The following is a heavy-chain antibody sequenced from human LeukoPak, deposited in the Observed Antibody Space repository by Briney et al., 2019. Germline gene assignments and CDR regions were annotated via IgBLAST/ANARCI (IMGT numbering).Heavy chain of an antibody. CDR2: ISGSGGST. J-gene: IGHJ4*02. CDR3: AKSAAWYDSSRLAGGDY. CDR1: GFTFSSYA. V-gene: IGHV3-23*01. D-gene: IGHD3-22*01. Sequence: GGSLRLSCAAPGFTFSSYAMSWVRQAPGKGLEWVSAISGSGGSTYYADSVKGRFTISRDNSKNTLYLQMNSLRAEDTAVYYCAKSAAWYDSSRLAGGDYWGQGTLVTVSS.